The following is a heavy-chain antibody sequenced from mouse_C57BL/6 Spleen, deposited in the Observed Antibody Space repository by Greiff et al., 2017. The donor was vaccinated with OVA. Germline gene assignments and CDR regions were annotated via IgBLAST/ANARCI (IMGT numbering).Heavy chain of an antibody. CDR1: GYSFTSYY. D-gene: IGHD1-1*01. CDR3: EAGYSSYGAFDV. J-gene: IGHJ1*03. V-gene: IGHV1-66*01. Sequence: QVQLQQSGPELVKPGASVKISCKASGYSFTSYYIHWVKQRPGQGLEWIGWIYPGSGNTKYNEKFKGKATLTADTSSSTAYMQLSSLTSEDSAVYDGEAGYSSYGAFDVWGTGTTVTVSS. CDR2: IYPGSGNT.